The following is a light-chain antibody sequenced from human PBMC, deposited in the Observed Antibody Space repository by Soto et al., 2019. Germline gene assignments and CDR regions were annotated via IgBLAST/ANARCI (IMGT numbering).Light chain of an antibody. CDR2: VAS. Sequence: EIVLTQSPGTLSLSPGERATLSCRASQRVSSSYLAWYQQKPGQAPRILIYVASTRTTGIPDRFSGSGSGTDFTLTISRLEPEDFAVYFCQRYGSSPPFTFGQGTKVEI. V-gene: IGKV3-20*01. CDR3: QRYGSSPPFT. J-gene: IGKJ2*01. CDR1: QRVSSSY.